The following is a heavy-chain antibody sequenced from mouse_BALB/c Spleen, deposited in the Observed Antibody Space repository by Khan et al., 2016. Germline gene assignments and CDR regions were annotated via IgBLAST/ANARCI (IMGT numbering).Heavy chain of an antibody. Sequence: LVKTGASVKISCKASGYSFTGYYMHWVKQSHGKSLEWIGYISCYNGATSYNQKFKGKATFTVDTSSSTAYMLFKSLPSEDSVVYYCASPYGSSYVGFAYWGQGTLVTVSA. CDR3: ASPYGSSYVGFAY. CDR2: ISCYNGAT. CDR1: GYSFTGYY. D-gene: IGHD1-1*01. V-gene: IGHV1S34*01. J-gene: IGHJ3*01.